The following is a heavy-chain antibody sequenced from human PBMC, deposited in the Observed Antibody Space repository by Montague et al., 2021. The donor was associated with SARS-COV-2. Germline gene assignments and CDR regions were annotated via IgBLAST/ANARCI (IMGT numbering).Heavy chain of an antibody. D-gene: IGHD3-22*01. V-gene: IGHV4-4*02. CDR1: GDSISTDNW. CDR2: IYHTGST. J-gene: IGHJ3*02. CDR3: ASPTYYYDSSGSDAFDI. Sequence: SETLSLTCVVSGDSISTDNWWTWVRLPPGKGLEWVGGIYHTGSTKYKPSLKSRVTISVDTSKNQFSLKLSSVAAADTAVYYCASPTYYYDSSGSDAFDIWGQGTMVTVSS.